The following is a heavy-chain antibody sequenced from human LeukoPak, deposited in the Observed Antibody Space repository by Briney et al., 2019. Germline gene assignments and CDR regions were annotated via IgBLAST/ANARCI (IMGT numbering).Heavy chain of an antibody. CDR1: GYTFTTYG. CDR3: ARDDGTGSYYFDY. J-gene: IGHJ4*02. Sequence: ASVKVSCKASGYTFTTYGISWVRQAPRQGLEWMGWISAYNGNTYYAQKFQGRVTMTTDTSTSTAYMELRSLRSDDTAVYYCARDDGTGSYYFDYWGQGTLVTVSS. V-gene: IGHV1-18*01. CDR2: ISAYNGNT. D-gene: IGHD6-6*01.